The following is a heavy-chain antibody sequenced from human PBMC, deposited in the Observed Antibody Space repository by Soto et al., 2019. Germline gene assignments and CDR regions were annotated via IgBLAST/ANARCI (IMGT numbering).Heavy chain of an antibody. CDR3: ARGYTVPAHSSRAAFDI. V-gene: IGHV1-69*06. Sequence: GASVKVSCKASGGTFSSYAISWVRQAPGQGLEWMGGIIPIFGTANYAQKFQGRVTITADKSTSTAYMELSSLRSEDTAVYYCARGYTVPAHSSRAAFDICGQGPMVTVSS. CDR2: IIPIFGTA. D-gene: IGHD2-2*02. J-gene: IGHJ3*02. CDR1: GGTFSSYA.